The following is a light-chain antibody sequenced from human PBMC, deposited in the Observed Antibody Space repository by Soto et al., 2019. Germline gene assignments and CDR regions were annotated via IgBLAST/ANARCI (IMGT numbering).Light chain of an antibody. CDR1: SSDVGGYNY. J-gene: IGLJ1*01. Sequence: QSALTQPASVSGSPGQSITISCTVTSSDVGGYNYVSWYQQHPGKAPKLIIYEVSNRPTGVSNRFSGSKSGHTASLTISGLQSEDEADYFCTSYTSSSTLDVFGTGTKVTVL. CDR2: EVS. CDR3: TSYTSSSTLDV. V-gene: IGLV2-14*01.